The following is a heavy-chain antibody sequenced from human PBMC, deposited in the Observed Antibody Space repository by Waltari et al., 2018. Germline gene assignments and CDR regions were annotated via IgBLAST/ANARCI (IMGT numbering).Heavy chain of an antibody. Sequence: EVQLVESGGDLVQPGGSLRLNCEASGFTFCTYELNGVRQAPGGGLEWISYNGNRGSRTFYSDSVRGRFTITGDEAKNAVYLQMNILGVDDSALDYCASGIVGATGWGQGTLVTVSS. V-gene: IGHV3-48*03. CDR3: ASGIVGATG. CDR1: GFTFCTYE. J-gene: IGHJ4*02. CDR2: NGNRGSRT. D-gene: IGHD1-26*01.